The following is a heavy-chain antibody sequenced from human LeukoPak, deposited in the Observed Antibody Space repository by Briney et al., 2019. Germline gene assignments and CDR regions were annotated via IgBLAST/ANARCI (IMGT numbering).Heavy chain of an antibody. J-gene: IGHJ4*02. V-gene: IGHV4-39*07. CDR2: IYYSGST. CDR1: GGSISSSSYY. D-gene: IGHD1-26*01. Sequence: IPSETLSLTCTVSGGSISSSSYYWGWIRQPPGKGLEWIGSIYYSGSTYYNPSLKSRVTIFVDTSKNQFSLKLSSVTAADTAVYYCARGHPYGGNYYFDYWGQGTLVTVSS. CDR3: ARGHPYGGNYYFDY.